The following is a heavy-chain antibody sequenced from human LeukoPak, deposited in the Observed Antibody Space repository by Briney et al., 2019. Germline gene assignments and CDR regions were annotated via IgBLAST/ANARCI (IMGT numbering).Heavy chain of an antibody. Sequence: PGRSLRLSCAASGFTFSSYGMHWVRQAPGKGLEWMAVISYDGSNKYNADSVEGRLPISRENYKNTLYLQMNSLRAEDTAVYYCAKDIAAALDYWGQGTLVTVSS. CDR3: AKDIAAALDY. CDR2: ISYDGSNK. V-gene: IGHV3-30*18. D-gene: IGHD6-13*01. J-gene: IGHJ4*02. CDR1: GFTFSSYG.